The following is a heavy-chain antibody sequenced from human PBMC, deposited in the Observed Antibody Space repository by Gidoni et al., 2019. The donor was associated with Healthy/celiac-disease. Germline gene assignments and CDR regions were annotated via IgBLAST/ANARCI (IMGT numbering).Heavy chain of an antibody. D-gene: IGHD6-19*01. Sequence: LEWIGSIYYSGSTYYNPSLKSRVTISVDTSKNQFSLKLSSVTAADTAVYYCASSAVAGPFDYWGQGTLVTVSS. CDR2: IYYSGST. J-gene: IGHJ4*02. V-gene: IGHV4-39*01. CDR3: ASSAVAGPFDY.